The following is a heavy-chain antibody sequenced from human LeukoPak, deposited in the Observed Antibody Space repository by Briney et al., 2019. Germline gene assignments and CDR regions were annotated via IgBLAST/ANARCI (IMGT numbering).Heavy chain of an antibody. Sequence: PGGSLRLSCAASGFTFSSYAMSWVRQAPGKGLEWVSAIIGSGSSTYYADSVKGRFTISRDNSKNTLYLQMNSLRVEDTAVYFCAKDRGGHDAGDIRLYWGQGTLVTVSS. CDR3: AKDRGGHDAGDIRLY. J-gene: IGHJ4*02. CDR2: IIGSGSST. V-gene: IGHV3-23*01. D-gene: IGHD4-17*01. CDR1: GFTFSSYA.